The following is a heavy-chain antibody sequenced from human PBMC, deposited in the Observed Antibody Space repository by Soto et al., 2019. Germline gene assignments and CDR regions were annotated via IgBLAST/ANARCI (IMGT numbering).Heavy chain of an antibody. J-gene: IGHJ6*02. V-gene: IGHV3-30*18. D-gene: IGHD6-13*01. Sequence: QVQLVESGGGVVQPWKSVRLSCAASGFTFSLYGIHWVRQAPGKGLEWVAFITYEGSHQDYVDSVKGRFTLSRDNSKNIVYLQMNSLRPEATAVYYGAKDVTAAGDKYYNNGLDVWGHGTTVTVSS. CDR2: ITYEGSHQ. CDR3: AKDVTAAGDKYYNNGLDV. CDR1: GFTFSLYG.